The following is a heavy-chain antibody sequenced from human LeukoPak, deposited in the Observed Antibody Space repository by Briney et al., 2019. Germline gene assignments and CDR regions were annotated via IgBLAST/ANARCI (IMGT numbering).Heavy chain of an antibody. CDR3: AREEPYSYYYDSSGYYRGWFDP. Sequence: SETLSLTCTVSGGSISSYYWSWIRQPPGKGLEWIGYIYYSGSTNYNPSLKSRVTISVDTSKNRFSLKLSSVTAADTAVYYCAREEPYSYYYDSSGYYRGWFDPWGQGTLVTVSS. D-gene: IGHD3-22*01. CDR1: GGSISSYY. V-gene: IGHV4-59*01. CDR2: IYYSGST. J-gene: IGHJ5*02.